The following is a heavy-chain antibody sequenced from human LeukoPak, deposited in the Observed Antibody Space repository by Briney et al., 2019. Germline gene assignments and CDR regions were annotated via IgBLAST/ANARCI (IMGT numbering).Heavy chain of an antibody. V-gene: IGHV3-33*06. D-gene: IGHD5-18*01. CDR2: IWYDGSNK. CDR3: AKDRSDGLVFMGYSYRFDP. J-gene: IGHJ5*02. Sequence: GGSLRLSCAASGFTFSSYGMHWVRQAPGKGLEWVAVIWYDGSNKYYADSVKGRFTISRDNSKNTLYLQPNSLRAEDTAVYYCAKDRSDGLVFMGYSYRFDPWGQGTLVTVSS. CDR1: GFTFSSYG.